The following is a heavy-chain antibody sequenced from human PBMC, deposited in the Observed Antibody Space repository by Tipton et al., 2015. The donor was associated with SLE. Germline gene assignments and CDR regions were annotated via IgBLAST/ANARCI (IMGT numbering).Heavy chain of an antibody. V-gene: IGHV4-34*01. D-gene: IGHD2-2*01. CDR2: INHSGST. Sequence: TLSLTCTVSGGSISSHYWSWIRQPPGKGLEWIGEINHSGSTNYNPSLKSRVTISVDTSKNQFSLKLSSVTAADTAVYYCARDRYCSSTSCQKLAFDIWGQGTMVTVSS. CDR3: ARDRYCSSTSCQKLAFDI. CDR1: GGSISSHY. J-gene: IGHJ3*02.